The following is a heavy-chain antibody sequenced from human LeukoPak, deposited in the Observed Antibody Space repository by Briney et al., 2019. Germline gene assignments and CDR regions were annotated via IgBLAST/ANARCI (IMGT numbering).Heavy chain of an antibody. D-gene: IGHD6-19*01. Sequence: SETLSLTCTVSVGSISSYYWSWIRQPPGKGLEWSGYIYYSGSTNYNPSLKSRVTISVDTSKNQFSLKLSSVTAAHTAVYYSAGDGCFRYFDLWGRGTLVTVSS. CDR2: IYYSGST. CDR3: AGDGCFRYFDL. V-gene: IGHV4-59*12. J-gene: IGHJ2*01. CDR1: VGSISSYY.